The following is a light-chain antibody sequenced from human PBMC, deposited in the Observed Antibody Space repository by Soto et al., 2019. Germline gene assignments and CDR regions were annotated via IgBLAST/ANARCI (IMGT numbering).Light chain of an antibody. J-gene: IGKJ4*01. Sequence: EIVLPQPPGTLSLSPGERATVSCMSGQCVSSSYLAWYQQRPGQAPRLLIYGASNRATGIPDRFSGSGSGTDFTLTISRLEPEDFAVYFCQQYGNSPLTFGGGTKVDIK. V-gene: IGKV3-20*01. CDR1: QCVSSSY. CDR2: GAS. CDR3: QQYGNSPLT.